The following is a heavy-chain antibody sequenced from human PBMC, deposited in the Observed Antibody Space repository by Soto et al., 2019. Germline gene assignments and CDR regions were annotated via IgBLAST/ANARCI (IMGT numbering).Heavy chain of an antibody. D-gene: IGHD6-19*01. CDR1: GGSFSGYY. CDR2: INHSGST. V-gene: IGHV4-34*01. J-gene: IGHJ4*02. CDR3: ERGRLYSSGWFDY. Sequence: ETLSLTCAVYGGSFSGYYWSWIRQPPGKGLEWIGEINHSGSTNYNPSLKSRVTISVDTSKNQFSLKLSSVTAADTAVYYCERGRLYSSGWFDYWGQGTLVTVSS.